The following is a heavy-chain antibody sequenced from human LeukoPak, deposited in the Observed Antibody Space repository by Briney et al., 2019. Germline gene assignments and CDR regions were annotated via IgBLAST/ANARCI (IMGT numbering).Heavy chain of an antibody. CDR3: AKDLLPWEAARPGFDY. CDR1: GFTFSSYG. J-gene: IGHJ4*02. V-gene: IGHV3-23*01. D-gene: IGHD6-6*01. Sequence: GGSLRLSCAASGFTFSSYGMSWVRQAPGKGLEWVSAISGSGGSTYYADSVKGRFTISRDNSKNTLYLQMNSLRAEDTAVYYCAKDLLPWEAARPGFDYWGQGTLVTVSS. CDR2: ISGSGGST.